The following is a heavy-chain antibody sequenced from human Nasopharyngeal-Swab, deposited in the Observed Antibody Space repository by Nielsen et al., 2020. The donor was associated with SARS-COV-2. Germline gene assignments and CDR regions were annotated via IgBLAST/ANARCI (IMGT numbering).Heavy chain of an antibody. Sequence: ASVKVSCKACGYTFTKYGISWVRQAPGQGLEWMGWISGYNGNTNYAQKFQGRVTMTTDTSTSTAYMELRSLRSDDTAVYYCTRVGTPRSYYYYYGMDVWGQGTTVTVSS. D-gene: IGHD1/OR15-1a*01. J-gene: IGHJ6*02. CDR3: TRVGTPRSYYYYYGMDV. V-gene: IGHV1-18*04. CDR1: GYTFTKYG. CDR2: ISGYNGNT.